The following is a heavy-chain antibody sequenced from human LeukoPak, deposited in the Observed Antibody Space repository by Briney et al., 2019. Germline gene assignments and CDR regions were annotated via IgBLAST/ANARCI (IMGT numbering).Heavy chain of an antibody. CDR3: ARVRYDILTGSVDY. D-gene: IGHD3-9*01. V-gene: IGHV3-7*04. CDR2: IKPDGSEK. J-gene: IGHJ4*02. CDR1: GLTFSGYW. Sequence: PGGSLRLSCAASGLTFSGYWMNWVRQAPGKGLEWVANIKPDGSEKYYMDSVKGRFTISRDNAKNSLYLQMNSLRAEDTAVYYCARVRYDILTGSVDYWGQGTLVTVSS.